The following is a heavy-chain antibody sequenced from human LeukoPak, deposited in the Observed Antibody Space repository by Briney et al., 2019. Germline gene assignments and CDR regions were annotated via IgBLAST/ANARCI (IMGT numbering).Heavy chain of an antibody. CDR2: IGGSGSFI. CDR1: GFTFSTYS. V-gene: IGHV3-48*02. J-gene: IGHJ6*03. CDR3: ARLLATWDYYYMDV. Sequence: GGSLRLSCVGSGFTFSTYSIKWVRQAPGKGLEWVSHIGGSGSFIYYADSVKGRFTISRDNAKNSVYLQMNSLRDEDTAVYFSARLLATWDYYYMDVWGKGTTVTVSS. D-gene: IGHD3-3*02.